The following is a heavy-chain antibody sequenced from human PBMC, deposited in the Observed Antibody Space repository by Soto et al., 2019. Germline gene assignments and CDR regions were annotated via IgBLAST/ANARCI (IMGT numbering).Heavy chain of an antibody. Sequence: PSETLSLTCTVSGGSISSGGYYWSWIRQHPGKGLEWIGYIYYSGSTYYNPSLKSRVTISVDTSKNQFSLKLSSVTAADTAVYYCARVSRWYNWIDSWGQGIRVTVAS. CDR2: IYYSGST. J-gene: IGHJ5*01. V-gene: IGHV4-31*03. D-gene: IGHD6-13*01. CDR1: GGSISSGGYY. CDR3: ARVSRWYNWIDS.